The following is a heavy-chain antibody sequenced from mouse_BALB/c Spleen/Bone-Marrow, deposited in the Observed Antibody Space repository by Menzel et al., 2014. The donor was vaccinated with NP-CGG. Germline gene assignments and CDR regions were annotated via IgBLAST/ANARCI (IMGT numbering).Heavy chain of an antibody. Sequence: VQLQQSGAELVKPGASVKLSCKASGYTFTSYWMHWVKQRPGQGLEWIGEINPSNGRTNYNEKFKSKATLTADKSSSTAYMQLRSLTSEASAVYYCASEGGFAWFAYWGQGTLVTVSA. D-gene: IGHD1-2*01. CDR2: INPSNGRT. CDR1: GYTFTSYW. J-gene: IGHJ3*01. V-gene: IGHV1S81*02. CDR3: ASEGGFAWFAY.